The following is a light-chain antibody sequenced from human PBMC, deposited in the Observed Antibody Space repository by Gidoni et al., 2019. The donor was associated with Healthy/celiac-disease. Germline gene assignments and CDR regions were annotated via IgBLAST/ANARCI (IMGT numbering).Light chain of an antibody. J-gene: IGLJ2*01. V-gene: IGLV7-46*01. CDR3: LLSYSGARSVV. CDR1: TGAVTSGHY. Sequence: AVVTHEPALTVSPGGTVTLTCGSSTGAVTSGHYPYWFQQKPGQAPRTLLYDTSNKHSWTPARFSGSLLGGKAALTLSGAQPEDEAEYYCLLSYSGARSVVFGGGAKLTVL. CDR2: DTS.